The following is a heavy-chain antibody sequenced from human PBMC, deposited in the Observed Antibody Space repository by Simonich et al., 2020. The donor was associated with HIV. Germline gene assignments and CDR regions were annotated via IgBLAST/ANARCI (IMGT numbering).Heavy chain of an antibody. J-gene: IGHJ4*02. CDR2: ISPNVATV. CDR3: ARAASIFSRSGADY. Sequence: QVQLVQSGAEVKKHGTSVMVSCKASGGTFSNYNISWVRQAPGQGLEWMGGISPNVATVNYAQKYQGRVPITADESTTPAYMELSSLRSEDTAVYYCARAASIFSRSGADYWGQGTLVTVSS. D-gene: IGHD3-10*01. CDR1: GGTFSNYN. V-gene: IGHV1-69*13.